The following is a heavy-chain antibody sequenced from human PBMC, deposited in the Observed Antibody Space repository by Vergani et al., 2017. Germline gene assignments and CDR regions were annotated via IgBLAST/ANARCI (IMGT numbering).Heavy chain of an antibody. J-gene: IGHJ6*02. CDR2: INPNSGGT. CDR1: GYTFTGYY. D-gene: IGHD6-6*01. Sequence: QVQLVQSGAEVKKPGASVKVSCKASGYTFTGYYMHWVRQAPGQGLEWMGWINPNSGGTNYAQKFQGRVTMTRDTSISTAYMELSSLRSEDTAVYYCARGSIAARPSYYYYGMDVWGQGTTVTVSS. CDR3: ARGSIAARPSYYYYGMDV. V-gene: IGHV1-2*02.